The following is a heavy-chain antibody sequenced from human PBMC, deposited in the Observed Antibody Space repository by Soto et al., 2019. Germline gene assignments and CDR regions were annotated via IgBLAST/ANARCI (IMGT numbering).Heavy chain of an antibody. J-gene: IGHJ4*02. CDR1: GGSISSSSYY. V-gene: IGHV4-39*01. CDR2: IYYSGST. D-gene: IGHD3-9*01. CDR3: ARLGVILTGYYRVVYY. Sequence: QLQLQESGPGLVKPSETLSLTCTVSGGSISSSSYYWGWIRQPPGKGLEWIGSIYYSGSTYYNPSLQRRVTLSVDTSKNQFSLKLSCVTAADTAVYYCARLGVILTGYYRVVYYWVQGTLVTVSS.